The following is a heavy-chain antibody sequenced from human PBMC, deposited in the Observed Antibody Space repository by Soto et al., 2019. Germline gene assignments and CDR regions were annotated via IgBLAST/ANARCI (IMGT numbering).Heavy chain of an antibody. Sequence: GGSLRPSCAASGLTYIDYYISWVRQTPGEGLEWVSYISSSGSTIYYADSVKGRFTISRDNAKNSLYLQMNSLRAEDTAVYYCARDKGVGGYYENFDYWGQGTLVTVSS. J-gene: IGHJ4*02. V-gene: IGHV3-11*01. CDR3: ARDKGVGGYYENFDY. D-gene: IGHD3-22*01. CDR2: ISSSGSTI. CDR1: GLTYIDYY.